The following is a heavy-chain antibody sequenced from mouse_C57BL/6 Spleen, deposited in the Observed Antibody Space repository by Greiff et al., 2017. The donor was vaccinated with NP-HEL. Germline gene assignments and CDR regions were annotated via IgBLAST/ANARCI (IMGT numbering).Heavy chain of an antibody. D-gene: IGHD1-1*01. Sequence: VQLQQPGAELVKPGASVKLSCKASGYTFPSYWMHWVKQRPGQGLEWIGMIHPNSGSTNYNEKFKSKATLTVDKSSSTAYIQLSSLTSEDSADYYCARGYYGRGDYFDYWGQGTTLTVSS. J-gene: IGHJ2*01. CDR1: GYTFPSYW. V-gene: IGHV1-64*01. CDR2: IHPNSGST. CDR3: ARGYYGRGDYFDY.